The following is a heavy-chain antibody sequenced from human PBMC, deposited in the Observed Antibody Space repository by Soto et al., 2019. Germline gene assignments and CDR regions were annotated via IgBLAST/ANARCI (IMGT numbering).Heavy chain of an antibody. CDR2: MNPNSGNT. CDR3: ASDLNWNYGAQYYHGMDV. CDR1: GYTFTSYD. Sequence: ASVKVSCKASGYTFTSYDINWGRQAAGQGLEWMGWMNPNSGNTGYSQKFQGRVTMTRDSSMSTAYMDLSSLRSEDTAVYYCASDLNWNYGAQYYHGMDVWGQGTTVTVSS. J-gene: IGHJ6*02. V-gene: IGHV1-8*01. D-gene: IGHD1-7*01.